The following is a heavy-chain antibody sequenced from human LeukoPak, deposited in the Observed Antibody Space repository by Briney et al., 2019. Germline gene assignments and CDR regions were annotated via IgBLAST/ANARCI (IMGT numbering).Heavy chain of an antibody. Sequence: PSETLSLTCTVSGASISSYYWSWIRQPPGKGMEWIGFIYYSGSTNYNPSLKSRVTISLDTSKNQFSLKVNSVTAADTAVYYCARGTEQFVCSSSSCLVDKWSQGTGVTVSS. CDR2: IYYSGST. D-gene: IGHD2-2*01. J-gene: IGHJ4*02. CDR3: ARGTEQFVCSSSSCLVDK. CDR1: GASISSYY. V-gene: IGHV4-59*01.